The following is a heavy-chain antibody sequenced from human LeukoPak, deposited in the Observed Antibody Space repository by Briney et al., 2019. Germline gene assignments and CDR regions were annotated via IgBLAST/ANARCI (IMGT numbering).Heavy chain of an antibody. CDR3: AKVVADSYIRPGLSS. D-gene: IGHD5-24*01. V-gene: IGHV3-23*01. J-gene: IGHJ4*02. Sequence: PGGCLTLACAASGFTFSRDSMSWARQAPGKGLEWVSIISGSGGGTYYADSVKGRFTISRDNSKNTLYLQMNSLSAEDTAVYYCAKVVADSYIRPGLSSWGKGPLVAVSS. CDR1: GFTFSRDS. CDR2: ISGSGGGT.